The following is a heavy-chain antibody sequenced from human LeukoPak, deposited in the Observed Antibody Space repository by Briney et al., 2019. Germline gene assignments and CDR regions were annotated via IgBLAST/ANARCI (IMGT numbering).Heavy chain of an antibody. CDR2: ISAYNGNT. V-gene: IGHV1-18*01. D-gene: IGHD1-26*01. CDR1: GYTFTSYG. CDR3: ARAGGSYYDYYYYGMDV. J-gene: IGHJ6*02. Sequence: ASVKVSCKASGYTFTSYGISWVRQAPGQGLEWMGWISAYNGNTNYAQKLQGRVTMTTDTSTSTAYMELRSLRSDDTAVYYCARAGGSYYDYYYYGMDVWGQGTTVTVSS.